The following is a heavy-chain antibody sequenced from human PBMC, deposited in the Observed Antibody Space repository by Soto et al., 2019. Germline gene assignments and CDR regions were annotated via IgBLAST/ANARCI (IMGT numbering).Heavy chain of an antibody. V-gene: IGHV4-34*01. Sequence: LSLTCAVYGGSFSGYYWSWIRQPPGKGLEWIGEINHSGSTNYNPSLKSRVTISVDTSKNQFSLKLSSVTAADTAVYYCAGCGYSYGCDYWGQGALVTVSS. J-gene: IGHJ4*02. D-gene: IGHD5-18*01. CDR1: GGSFSGYY. CDR2: INHSGST. CDR3: AGCGYSYGCDY.